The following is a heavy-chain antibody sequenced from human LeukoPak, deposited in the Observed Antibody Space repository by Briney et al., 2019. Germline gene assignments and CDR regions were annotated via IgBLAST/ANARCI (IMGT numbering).Heavy chain of an antibody. V-gene: IGHV3-48*03. D-gene: IGHD3-3*01. Sequence: GGSLRLSCAASGFTFSSYEMNWVRQGPGKGLEWISYITTTDTTKYYTDSVKGRFTISRDNAKNSLYLQMHSLRAEDTAVYYCARGGTGGDFWSGYRGALHYWGQGTLVTVSS. J-gene: IGHJ4*02. CDR1: GFTFSSYE. CDR2: ITTTDTTK. CDR3: ARGGTGGDFWSGYRGALHY.